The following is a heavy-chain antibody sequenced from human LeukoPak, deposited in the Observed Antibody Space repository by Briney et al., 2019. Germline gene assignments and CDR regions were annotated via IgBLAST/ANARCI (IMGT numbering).Heavy chain of an antibody. Sequence: QPGGSLRLSCAASGFSFSSYVMHWVRQTPGKGLEWVAFIRYDGSNKYYADSVKGRFSISRDNSKNTLYLRMNSLRPEDTAVYYCASNYYYDSRGYWGQGTLVTVSS. CDR3: ASNYYYDSRGY. CDR2: IRYDGSNK. D-gene: IGHD3-22*01. V-gene: IGHV3-30*02. J-gene: IGHJ4*02. CDR1: GFSFSSYV.